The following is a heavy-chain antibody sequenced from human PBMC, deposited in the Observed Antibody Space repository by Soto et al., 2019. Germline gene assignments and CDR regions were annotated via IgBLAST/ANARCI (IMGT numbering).Heavy chain of an antibody. J-gene: IGHJ4*02. Sequence: ASVKVSCKASGYTFTGHYVEWVRQVPGQGLEWMGWINPNSGVTNYAQKFQGWVTMTRDTSISTAYLELTRLTFDDTAMYYCARAGPSTVTEGEAFYNWGQGTLVTVSS. CDR2: INPNSGVT. D-gene: IGHD4-17*01. V-gene: IGHV1-2*04. CDR3: ARAGPSTVTEGEAFYN. CDR1: GYTFTGHY.